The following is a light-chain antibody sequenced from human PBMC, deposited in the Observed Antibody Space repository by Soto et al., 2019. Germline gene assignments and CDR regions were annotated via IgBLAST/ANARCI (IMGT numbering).Light chain of an antibody. J-gene: IGKJ4*01. CDR2: AAS. Sequence: DIQMTQSPSSLSASVGDRVTITFRASQGITTNLAWYRLKPGKGPELLIYAASTLQSAVPSRFSGRGSGTESTLTISSLQPEDVGTYFCKHYINALLTFGGGTKVQI. CDR1: QGITTN. V-gene: IGKV1-27*01. CDR3: KHYINALLT.